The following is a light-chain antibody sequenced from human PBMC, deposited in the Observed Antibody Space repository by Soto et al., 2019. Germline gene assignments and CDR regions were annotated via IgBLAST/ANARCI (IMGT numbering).Light chain of an antibody. V-gene: IGKV3-15*01. J-gene: IGKJ2*01. CDR1: QSLSSS. CDR3: PQYKIGPPFT. CDR2: SAS. Sequence: EVVMTQSPATLSASPGESATLSCRASQSLSSSLAWYQQRPGQAPRLLIYSASTRATGIPARFSGGGSGTEFTLTISSLQSEDFAVSSSPQYKIGPPFTFRQGT.